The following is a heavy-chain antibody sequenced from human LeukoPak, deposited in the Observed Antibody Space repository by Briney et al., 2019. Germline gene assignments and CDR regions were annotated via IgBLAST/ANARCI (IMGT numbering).Heavy chain of an antibody. CDR2: IYSGGST. Sequence: GGSLRLSCAASGFTVSSNYMSWVRQAPGKGLEWVSVIYSGGSTYYADSVKGRFTISRDNAKNSLYLQMNSLRAEDTAVYYCARGTSLWFGGSPSWYYMDVWGKGTTVTVSS. V-gene: IGHV3-53*01. D-gene: IGHD3-10*01. J-gene: IGHJ6*03. CDR1: GFTVSSNY. CDR3: ARGTSLWFGGSPSWYYMDV.